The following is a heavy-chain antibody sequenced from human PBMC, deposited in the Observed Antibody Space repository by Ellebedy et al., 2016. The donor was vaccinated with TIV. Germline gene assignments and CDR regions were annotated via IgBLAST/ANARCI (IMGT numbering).Heavy chain of an antibody. CDR3: VKLDSSGFYYGRLDY. J-gene: IGHJ4*02. CDR2: IIAGGDST. V-gene: IGHV3-23*01. Sequence: GESLKISCAASGFTFSGHAMSWVRQTPGKGLEWVSGIIAGGDSTPYVDSVKGRFTISRDNPKKTLYRQMNSLRAEDTAVYYCVKLDSSGFYYGRLDYWGQGTLVTVSS. D-gene: IGHD3-22*01. CDR1: GFTFSGHA.